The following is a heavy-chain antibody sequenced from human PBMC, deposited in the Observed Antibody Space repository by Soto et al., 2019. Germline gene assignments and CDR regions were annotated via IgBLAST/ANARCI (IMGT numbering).Heavy chain of an antibody. J-gene: IGHJ4*02. CDR2: VWTSGST. Sequence: QVQLQESGPGLVKPSETLSLTCNVSGGSMSRYYWSWIRQPAGKGLEWIGRVWTSGSTNYNPSLKSRVTMSIDTSNNHFSLKLNFVTAADTAVYYCARTVGAAYYFDFWGQGTLVTVSS. CDR3: ARTVGAAYYFDF. D-gene: IGHD1-26*01. CDR1: GGSMSRYY. V-gene: IGHV4-4*07.